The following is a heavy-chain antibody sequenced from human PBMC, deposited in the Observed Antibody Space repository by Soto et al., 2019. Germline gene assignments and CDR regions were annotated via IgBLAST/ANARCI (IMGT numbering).Heavy chain of an antibody. CDR2: IKSRTNGGTT. V-gene: IGHV3-15*01. CDR3: TTDDHINKN. Sequence: GGSLRLSCGASGFTFQNAWISWVRQAPGKGLEWVGRIKSRTNGGTTDLAAPVKGRFTISRDDSKNTLSLQMNSLKTEDKAVYYCTTDDHINKNWVQGTLVTVYS. J-gene: IGHJ4*02. CDR1: GFTFQNAW.